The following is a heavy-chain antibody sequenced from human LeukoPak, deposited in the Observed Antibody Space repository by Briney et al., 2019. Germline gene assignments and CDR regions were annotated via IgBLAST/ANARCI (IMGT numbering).Heavy chain of an antibody. CDR1: GGSISSYY. CDR2: IYYSGST. Sequence: SETLSLTCTVSGGSISSYYWSWIRQPPGKGLEWIGYIYYSGSTNYNPSLKSRVTISVDTSKNQFSLKLSSVTAADTAVYYCANGYSGYDYGWFDPWGQGTLVTVSS. CDR3: ANGYSGYDYGWFDP. J-gene: IGHJ5*02. V-gene: IGHV4-59*01. D-gene: IGHD5-12*01.